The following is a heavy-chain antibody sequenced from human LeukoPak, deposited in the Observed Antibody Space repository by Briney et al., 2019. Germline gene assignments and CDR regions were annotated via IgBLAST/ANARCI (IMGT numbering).Heavy chain of an antibody. V-gene: IGHV3-11*01. Sequence: GALRLSCAASGFTFSDYYMSLIRQAPGKGLEGVSYISSSGSTIYYADSVKGRFTISRDNAKNSLYLQMNSLRAEDTAVYYCARLYYGLTLDYWGQGTLVTVSS. CDR1: GFTFSDYY. J-gene: IGHJ4*02. CDR2: ISSSGSTI. CDR3: ARLYYGLTLDY. D-gene: IGHD4-17*01.